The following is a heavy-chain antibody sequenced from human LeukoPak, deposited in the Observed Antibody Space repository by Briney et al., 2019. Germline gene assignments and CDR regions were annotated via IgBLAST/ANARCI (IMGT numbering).Heavy chain of an antibody. CDR2: IFYSGST. J-gene: IGHJ4*02. V-gene: IGHV4-31*03. D-gene: IGHD2-2*01. Sequence: TSETLSLTCTVSGGSISSGGYYWSWIRQHPGKGLEWVGYIFYSGSTCYNPSLKSRITISVDTSKNQFSLKLSSVTAADTAVYYCAREPRYCSSTSCYYSDYWGQGTLVTVSS. CDR3: AREPRYCSSTSCYYSDY. CDR1: GGSISSGGYY.